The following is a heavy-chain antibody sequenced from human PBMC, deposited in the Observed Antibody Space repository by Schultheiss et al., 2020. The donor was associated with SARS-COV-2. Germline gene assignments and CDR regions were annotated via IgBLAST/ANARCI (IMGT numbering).Heavy chain of an antibody. D-gene: IGHD6-13*01. J-gene: IGHJ5*02. CDR3: ARARAEQHLPFSWGPIPHPTTWFDP. V-gene: IGHV3-74*01. Sequence: AGSLRLSCAASGFTFRNYWMHWVRQIPGKGLVWVSRINSDGSASSYADSVQGRFTVSRDNAGNTLYLQMNNLRVEDTAIYYCARARAEQHLPFSWGPIPHPTTWFDPWGQGTLVTVSS. CDR1: GFTFRNYW. CDR2: INSDGSAS.